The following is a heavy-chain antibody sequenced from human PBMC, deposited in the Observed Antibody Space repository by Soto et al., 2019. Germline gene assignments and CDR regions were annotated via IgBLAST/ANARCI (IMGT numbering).Heavy chain of an antibody. CDR3: AAGGHLGSGNYCNPCYFDY. CDR2: ISYDGSNK. V-gene: IGHV3-30*03. Sequence: QVQLVESGGGVVQPGRSLRLSCAASGFTFSSYGMHWVRQAPGKGLEWVAVISYDGSNKYYADSVKGRFTISRDNSKNAPYLQMKSLRAEDTAVYYCAAGGHLGSGNYCNPCYFDYWGQGTLVTVSS. J-gene: IGHJ4*02. CDR1: GFTFSSYG. D-gene: IGHD3-10*01.